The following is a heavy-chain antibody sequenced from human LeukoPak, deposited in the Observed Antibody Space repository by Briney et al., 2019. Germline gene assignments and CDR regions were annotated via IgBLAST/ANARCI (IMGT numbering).Heavy chain of an antibody. J-gene: IGHJ6*02. Sequence: SEALSLTCTVSGDSISSYYWSWIRRPPGKGLEWIGYIYYSGSTNYTPSLKSRVTISVDTSKNRFSLKLSSVTAADTAVYYCAYGSGSYLDIYYYYGMDVWGQGTTVTVSS. D-gene: IGHD3-10*01. CDR1: GDSISSYY. V-gene: IGHV4-59*01. CDR3: AYGSGSYLDIYYYYGMDV. CDR2: IYYSGST.